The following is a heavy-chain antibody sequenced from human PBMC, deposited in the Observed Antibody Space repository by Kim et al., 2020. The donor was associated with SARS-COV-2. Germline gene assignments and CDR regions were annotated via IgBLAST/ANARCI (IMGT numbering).Heavy chain of an antibody. CDR2: ITRNSGGT. V-gene: IGHV3-20*01. CDR1: GFTFDDYG. Sequence: GGSLRLSCAASGFTFDDYGMSWVRQAPGKGLEWVSAITRNSGGTGYADSVKGRFTISRDNSKNTLYLQMNSLRAEDTAVYHCVRGDVGGPVDSWGQGTLGTVSS. J-gene: IGHJ4*02. CDR3: VRGDVGGPVDS. D-gene: IGHD2-15*01.